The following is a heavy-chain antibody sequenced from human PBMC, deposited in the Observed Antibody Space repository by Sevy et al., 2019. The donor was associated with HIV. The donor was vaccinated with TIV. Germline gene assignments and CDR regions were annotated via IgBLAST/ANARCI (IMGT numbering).Heavy chain of an antibody. CDR2: ISGSGGYP. CDR1: GVIFNSHA. V-gene: IGHV3-23*01. D-gene: IGHD1-20*01. Sequence: GGSLRLSCAASGVIFNSHAMSWVRQAPGKGLEWVSTISGSGGYPYYSDSVKGRFSISRDNSKNTVYLQMNSLRAEDTAVYYCTNRGIVIITGFDYWGQGTLVTVSS. J-gene: IGHJ4*02. CDR3: TNRGIVIITGFDY.